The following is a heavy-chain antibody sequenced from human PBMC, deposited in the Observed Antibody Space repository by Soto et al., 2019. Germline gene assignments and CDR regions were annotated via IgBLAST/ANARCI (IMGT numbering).Heavy chain of an antibody. CDR1: GYTFTSYG. CDR3: ARDHLVVVPAATGYNWFDP. J-gene: IGHJ5*02. V-gene: IGHV1-18*01. D-gene: IGHD2-2*01. Sequence: QVQLVQSGAEVKKPGASVKVSCKASGYTFTSYGISWVRQAPGQGLEWMGWISAYNGNTNYAQKLQGRVTMTTDTSTSTAYMELRSLRSDDTAVYYCARDHLVVVPAATGYNWFDPWGQGTLVTVSS. CDR2: ISAYNGNT.